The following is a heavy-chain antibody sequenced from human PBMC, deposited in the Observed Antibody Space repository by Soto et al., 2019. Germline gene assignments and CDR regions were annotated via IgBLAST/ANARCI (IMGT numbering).Heavy chain of an antibody. CDR2: VYYSGTP. V-gene: IGHV4-39*01. Sequence: SETLSHTCAVSGGSSRQSSYFWGWIRQPPGKGLEWIASVYYSGTPYYNPSLKSRVTISIDTSQTQISLKLKSLTAADTAVYYCARADTAMGLPGSWGEGIRVPVSS. CDR1: GGSSRQSSYF. J-gene: IGHJ5*02. CDR3: ARADTAMGLPGS. D-gene: IGHD5-18*01.